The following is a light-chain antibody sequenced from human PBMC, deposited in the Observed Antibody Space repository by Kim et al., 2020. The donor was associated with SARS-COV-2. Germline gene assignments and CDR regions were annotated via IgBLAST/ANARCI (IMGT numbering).Light chain of an antibody. V-gene: IGKV1-8*01. J-gene: IGKJ2*02. CDR3: QQYYSYPRT. CDR1: QGISSY. Sequence: AIGITQSPSSLSASTGDRVTITCRASQGISSYLAWYQQKPGKAPKLLIYAASTWQSGVPSRFSGSGSGTDFTLTISCLQSEDFATYYCQQYYSYPRTFRQDTKL. CDR2: AAS.